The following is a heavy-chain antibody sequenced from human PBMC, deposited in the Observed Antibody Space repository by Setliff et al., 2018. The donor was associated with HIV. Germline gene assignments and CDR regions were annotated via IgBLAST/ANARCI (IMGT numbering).Heavy chain of an antibody. Sequence: SETLSLTCTVSGGSISSHYWSWIRQPPGKGLEWIGYFYYSGSTNYNPSLKSRVTISVDTSKNQFSLKVTSVTAVDTAMYYCVRKPDGKNWFDPWGQGTLVTVSS. D-gene: IGHD1-1*01. CDR3: VRKPDGKNWFDP. CDR1: GGSISSHY. V-gene: IGHV4-59*11. J-gene: IGHJ5*02. CDR2: FYYSGST.